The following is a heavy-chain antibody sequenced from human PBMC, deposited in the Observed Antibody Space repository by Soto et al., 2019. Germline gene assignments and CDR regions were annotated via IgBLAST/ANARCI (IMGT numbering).Heavy chain of an antibody. CDR2: IVVGSGNT. J-gene: IGHJ6*03. D-gene: IGHD3-3*01. Sequence: QMQLEQSGXEAKKXXXXVKVXXXAXXXXXXXXXXXXVRQTRGQRLEWIGWIVVGSGNTNYARELHGRVTITRDMSTSAAYMELSSLRSEDTAIYYCAARSGYYTSYYYMDVWGEGTTVTVSS. V-gene: IGHV1-58*01. CDR3: AARSGYYTSYYYMDV. CDR1: XXXXXXXX.